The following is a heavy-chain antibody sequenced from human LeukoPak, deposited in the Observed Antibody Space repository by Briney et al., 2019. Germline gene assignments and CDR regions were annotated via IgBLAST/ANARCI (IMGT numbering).Heavy chain of an antibody. CDR2: INHSGST. V-gene: IGHV4-34*01. Sequence: SERLSETRVVYVGFFSRYYWSGIRQPPSREVAGIGEINHSGSTNYNPSLHSQVPISEETSKTQYSLKLSSGNAADTVVYYCASAWYQLLAYFDYWGQGTLVTVSS. CDR3: ASAWYQLLAYFDY. D-gene: IGHD2-2*01. CDR1: VGFFSRYY. J-gene: IGHJ4*02.